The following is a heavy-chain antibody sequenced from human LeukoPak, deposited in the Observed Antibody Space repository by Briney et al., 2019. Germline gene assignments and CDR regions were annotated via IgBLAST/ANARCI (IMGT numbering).Heavy chain of an antibody. Sequence: KPSETLSLTCTVSGGSIGNYYWSWIRQPPGKGLEWIGYIYYSGSTNYNPSLKSRVTISVDTSKNQFSLNLNSVTAADTAVYYCARWRGKYCSSTSCPNSDYWGQGTLVTVSS. CDR1: GGSIGNYY. CDR3: ARWRGKYCSSTSCPNSDY. V-gene: IGHV4-59*08. J-gene: IGHJ4*02. D-gene: IGHD2-2*01. CDR2: IYYSGST.